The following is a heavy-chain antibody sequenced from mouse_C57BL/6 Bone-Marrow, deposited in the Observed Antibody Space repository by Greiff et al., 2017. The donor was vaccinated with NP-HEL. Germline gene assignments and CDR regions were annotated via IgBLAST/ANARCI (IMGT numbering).Heavy chain of an antibody. CDR1: GYTFTSYG. CDR2: IYPRSGNT. V-gene: IGHV1-81*01. Sequence: QVQLQQSGAELARPGASVKLSCKASGYTFTSYGISWVKQRTGQGLEWIGEIYPRSGNTYYNEKFKGKATLTADKSSSTAYMELRSLTSEDSAVYFCAREGAWITTVVATNWYFDVWGTGTTVTVSS. J-gene: IGHJ1*03. CDR3: AREGAWITTVVATNWYFDV. D-gene: IGHD1-1*01.